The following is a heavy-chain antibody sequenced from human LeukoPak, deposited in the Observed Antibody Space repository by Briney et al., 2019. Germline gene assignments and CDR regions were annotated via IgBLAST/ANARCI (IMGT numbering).Heavy chain of an antibody. J-gene: IGHJ4*02. Sequence: SETLSLTCTVSGYSISSGYYWGWIRQPPGKGLEWIGSIYHSGSTYYNPSLKSRVTTSIDTSKNQLSLNLKSVTAADTAVYYCARDPYSSSWYRTGLDYWGQGTLVTVSS. V-gene: IGHV4-38-2*02. CDR2: IYHSGST. CDR3: ARDPYSSSWYRTGLDY. D-gene: IGHD6-13*01. CDR1: GYSISSGYY.